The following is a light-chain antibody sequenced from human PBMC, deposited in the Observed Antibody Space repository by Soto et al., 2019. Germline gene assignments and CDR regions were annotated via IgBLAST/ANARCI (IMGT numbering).Light chain of an antibody. CDR2: YDF. CDR1: NIGDKA. J-gene: IGLJ2*01. V-gene: IGLV3-21*04. CDR3: QVWDTTNDHPI. Sequence: SYELTQRPSVSVAPEKTASITCGGDNIGDKAVHWYQHRPGQAPVLVIYYDFERPSGIHERFSGTNSGDTATLTISRVEAGDEADYYCQVWDTTNDHPIFGGGTQLTVL.